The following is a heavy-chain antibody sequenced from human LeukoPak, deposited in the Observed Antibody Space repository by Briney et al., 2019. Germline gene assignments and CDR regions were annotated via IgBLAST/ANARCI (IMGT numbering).Heavy chain of an antibody. Sequence: TGGSLRLSCAASGFTFSSYSMNWVRQAPGKGLEWVSSISSSSSYIYYADSVKGRFTISRDNAKNSLYLQMNSLRAEDTAVYYCARDVVVLNNYGMGVWGQGTTVTVSS. CDR2: ISSSSSYI. J-gene: IGHJ6*02. D-gene: IGHD2-8*01. CDR1: GFTFSSYS. V-gene: IGHV3-21*01. CDR3: ARDVVVLNNYGMGV.